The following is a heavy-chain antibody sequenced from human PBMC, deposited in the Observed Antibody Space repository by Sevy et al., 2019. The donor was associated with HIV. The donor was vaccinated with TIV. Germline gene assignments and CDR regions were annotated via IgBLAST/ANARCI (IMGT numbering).Heavy chain of an antibody. CDR1: GNYA. Sequence: GGSLRLSCAASGNYAMSWVRQAPGKGLEWVSTFSFGCGKINYADSVKGRFTISRDNSKNTLYLQMNSLRAEDTALYYCAREGCSKPHDYWGQGTLVTVSS. CDR3: AREGCSKPHDY. V-gene: IGHV3-23*01. J-gene: IGHJ4*02. D-gene: IGHD2-2*01. CDR2: FSFGCGKI.